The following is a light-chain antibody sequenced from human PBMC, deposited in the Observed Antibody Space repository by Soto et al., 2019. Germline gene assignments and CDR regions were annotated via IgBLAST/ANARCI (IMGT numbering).Light chain of an antibody. CDR2: WAS. J-gene: IGKJ4*01. CDR1: RSVLYSSNNKNY. V-gene: IGKV4-1*01. CDR3: QQYYTTLALT. Sequence: ILMTQSPDSLAVSLGERATINCKSSRSVLYSSNNKNYLAWYQQKPGQPPKLLISWASTRESGVPDRFSASGSGTDFTLTISSLQAEDVAVYYCQQYYTTLALTFGGGTKVDIK.